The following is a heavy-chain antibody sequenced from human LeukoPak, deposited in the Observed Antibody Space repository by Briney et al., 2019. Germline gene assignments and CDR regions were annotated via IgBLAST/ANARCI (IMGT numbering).Heavy chain of an antibody. Sequence: GVSVKVSCKASGYTFTSYYMHWVRQAPGQGLEWMGIINPSGGSTSYAQKFQGRVTMTRDMSTSTVYMELSSLRSDDTAVYYCARGSIVGATFDYFDYWGQGTLVTVSS. CDR2: INPSGGST. CDR3: ARGSIVGATFDYFDY. J-gene: IGHJ4*02. V-gene: IGHV1-46*01. CDR1: GYTFTSYY. D-gene: IGHD1-26*01.